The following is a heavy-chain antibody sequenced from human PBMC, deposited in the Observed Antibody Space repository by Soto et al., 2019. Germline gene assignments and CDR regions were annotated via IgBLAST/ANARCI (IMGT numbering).Heavy chain of an antibody. CDR2: ISYDGSNK. J-gene: IGHJ6*02. D-gene: IGHD6-19*01. Sequence: QVQLVESGGGVVQPGRSLRLSCAASGFTFSSYAMHWVRQAPGKGLEWVAVISYDGSNKYYADSVKGRFTISRDNSTNTLYLLMNSLRAEDTAVYYCARSVEGNYYYYYGMDVWGQGTTVTVSS. V-gene: IGHV3-30-3*01. CDR1: GFTFSSYA. CDR3: ARSVEGNYYYYYGMDV.